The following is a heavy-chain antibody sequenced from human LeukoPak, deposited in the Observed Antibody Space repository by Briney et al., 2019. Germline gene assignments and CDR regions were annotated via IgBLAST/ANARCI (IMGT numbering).Heavy chain of an antibody. J-gene: IGHJ4*02. V-gene: IGHV3-48*04. D-gene: IGHD6-19*01. CDR1: GFTFSSYS. CDR2: ISSSSSTI. Sequence: GGSLRLSCAASGFTFSSYSMNWVRQAPGKGLEWVSYISSSSSTIYYADSEKGRFTISRDNAKNSLYLQMNSLRAEDTAVHYCARDRGAVAGRGLFDYWGQGTLVTVSS. CDR3: ARDRGAVAGRGLFDY.